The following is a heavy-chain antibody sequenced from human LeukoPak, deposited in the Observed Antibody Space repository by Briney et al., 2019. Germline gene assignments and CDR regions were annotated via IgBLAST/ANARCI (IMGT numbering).Heavy chain of an antibody. Sequence: ASVKVSCKASGYTFTSYGISWVRQAPGQGLEWMGWISAYNGNTNYAQKLQGRVTMTTDTSTSTAYMELRSLRSDDTAVYYCARDYDYVWGSYRYGPDYWGQGTLVTVSS. CDR2: ISAYNGNT. D-gene: IGHD3-16*02. CDR1: GYTFTSYG. V-gene: IGHV1-18*01. J-gene: IGHJ4*02. CDR3: ARDYDYVWGSYRYGPDY.